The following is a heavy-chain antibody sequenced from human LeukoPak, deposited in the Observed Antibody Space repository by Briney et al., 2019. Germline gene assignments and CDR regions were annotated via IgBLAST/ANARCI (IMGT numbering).Heavy chain of an antibody. CDR1: GFTFDEYG. D-gene: IGHD1-1*01. V-gene: IGHV3-20*04. CDR2: INWDGVST. Sequence: GGSLRLSCAASGFTFDEYGMSWVRQAPGKGLEWVSGINWDGVSTGYADSVKGRFTISRDNAKNSLYLQMNSLRAEDTALYYCARAPTTGYHYYYYMDVWGKGATVTVSS. CDR3: ARAPTTGYHYYYYMDV. J-gene: IGHJ6*03.